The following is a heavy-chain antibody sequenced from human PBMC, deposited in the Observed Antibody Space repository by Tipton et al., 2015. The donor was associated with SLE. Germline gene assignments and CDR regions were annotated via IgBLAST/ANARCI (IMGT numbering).Heavy chain of an antibody. CDR3: ARGGNIVHRRFDL. CDR1: GGSISSSSYY. D-gene: IGHD2/OR15-2a*01. Sequence: TLSLTCTVSGGSISSSSYYWGWIRQPPGKGLEWIGTIYYSGGTFYNPSLKSRVTISVDTSKNQFSLKLSSVTAADTAVYYCARGGNIVHRRFDLWGRGTLVTVSS. V-gene: IGHV4-39*07. J-gene: IGHJ2*01. CDR2: IYYSGGT.